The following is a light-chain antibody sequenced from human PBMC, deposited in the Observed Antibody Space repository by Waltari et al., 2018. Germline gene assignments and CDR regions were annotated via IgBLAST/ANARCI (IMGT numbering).Light chain of an antibody. Sequence: QSALTQPASVSGSPGQSITISCTGTNSDAVFYNYVSWYQLHPGKAPKLLISDVNRRPSGISDRFSGSKSGSTASLTISGLQAEDEAEYYCSSYTRSSTLVFGGGTKVTVL. CDR2: DVN. V-gene: IGLV2-14*03. CDR1: NSDAVFYNY. J-gene: IGLJ2*01. CDR3: SSYTRSSTLV.